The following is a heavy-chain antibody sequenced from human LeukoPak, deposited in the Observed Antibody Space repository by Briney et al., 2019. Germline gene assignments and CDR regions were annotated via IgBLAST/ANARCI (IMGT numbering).Heavy chain of an antibody. V-gene: IGHV1-2*02. CDR3: ARERTLTSCYDY. D-gene: IGHD2-15*01. J-gene: IGHJ4*02. Sequence: ASVKVSCKASGYTFTGYYMHWVRLAPGQGLEWMGWINPNSGGTNYAQKFQGRVTMTRDTSISTAYMELSRLRSDDTAVYYCARERTLTSCYDYWGQGTLVTVSS. CDR2: INPNSGGT. CDR1: GYTFTGYY.